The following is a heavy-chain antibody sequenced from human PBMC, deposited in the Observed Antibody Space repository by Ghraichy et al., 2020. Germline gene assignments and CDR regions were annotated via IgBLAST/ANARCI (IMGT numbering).Heavy chain of an antibody. J-gene: IGHJ4*02. Sequence: GESLNISCAASGFTFSTYSMNWVRQAPGKGLEWLSYISTSSTIYFADSVKGRFTISRDNARNSLYLQMNSLRDEDTAVYYCARDKNWAFDYWGQGTLVTVSS. CDR3: ARDKNWAFDY. D-gene: IGHD7-27*01. CDR1: GFTFSTYS. CDR2: ISTSSTI. V-gene: IGHV3-48*02.